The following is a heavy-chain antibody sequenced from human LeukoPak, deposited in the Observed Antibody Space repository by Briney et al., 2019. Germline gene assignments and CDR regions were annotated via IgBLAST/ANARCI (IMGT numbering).Heavy chain of an antibody. CDR2: ISAYSGNT. D-gene: IGHD2-2*02. Sequence: ASVKVSCKASGYTFTSYGISWVRQAPGQGLEWMGWISAYSGNTNYAQKLQGRVTMTTDTSTSTAYMELRSLRSDDTAVYYCARDCSSTSCYTWMRDLYGMDVWGQGTTVTVSS. CDR3: ARDCSSTSCYTWMRDLYGMDV. J-gene: IGHJ6*02. CDR1: GYTFTSYG. V-gene: IGHV1-18*01.